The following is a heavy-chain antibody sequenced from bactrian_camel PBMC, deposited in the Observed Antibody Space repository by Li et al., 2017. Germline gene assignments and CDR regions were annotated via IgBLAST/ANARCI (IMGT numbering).Heavy chain of an antibody. CDR3: VAGILESCSGGAYCYGGCRVTF. D-gene: IGHD1*01. CDR2: IDSDGET. Sequence: HVQLVESGGGSVQAGGSLRLSCAASTGTFRSACMGWIRQVSGKEREGVASIDSDGETTYADSVKGRFTISRDNAKNSVYLQMNSLKLEDTAEYYCVAGILESCSGGAYCYGGCRVTFWGRGTQVTVS. CDR1: TGTFRSAC. J-gene: IGHJ4*01. V-gene: IGHV3S9*01.